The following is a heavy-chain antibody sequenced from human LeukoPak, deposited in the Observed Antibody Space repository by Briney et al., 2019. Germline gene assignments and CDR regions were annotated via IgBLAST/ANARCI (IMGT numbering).Heavy chain of an antibody. Sequence: PSETLSLTCTVSHSSISSGYYWGWIRQPPGKGLQWIASIYRSGTSSYNPSLKGRVTISVDTSKNVFSLNLRSVTAADTAMYYCARHRPGGGSNDYFDFWGQGVPVTVSS. D-gene: IGHD3-16*01. CDR2: IYRSGTS. V-gene: IGHV4-38-2*02. CDR3: ARHRPGGGSNDYFDF. J-gene: IGHJ4*02. CDR1: HSSISSGYY.